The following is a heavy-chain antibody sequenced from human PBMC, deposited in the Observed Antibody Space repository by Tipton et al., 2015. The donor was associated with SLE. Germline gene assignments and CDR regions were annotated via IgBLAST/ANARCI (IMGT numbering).Heavy chain of an antibody. J-gene: IGHJ5*02. CDR3: AKDSGSGWYNWFDP. CDR2: INWNSENI. CDR1: GFTFDDYA. Sequence: SLRLSCAASGFTFDDYAMHWVRQVPGKDLEWVSGINWNSENIGYADSVKGRFIISRDNAKNSLFLQMNSLRPEDTALYYCAKDSGSGWYNWFDPWGQGTLVTVSS. V-gene: IGHV3-9*01. D-gene: IGHD6-19*01.